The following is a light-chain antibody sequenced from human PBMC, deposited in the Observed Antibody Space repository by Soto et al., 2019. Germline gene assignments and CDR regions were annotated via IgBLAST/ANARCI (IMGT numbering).Light chain of an antibody. CDR3: QHYNRYSAT. CDR2: KAS. Sequence: DIQMTQSPSTLSASVGDRVTITCRASQSIGRWLAWYQQKPGKAPKVLIYKASSLESGVPSRFSGSGSGTEFTLTINSLQPDDFATYYCQHYNRYSATFGQGTKVDIK. J-gene: IGKJ1*01. CDR1: QSIGRW. V-gene: IGKV1-5*03.